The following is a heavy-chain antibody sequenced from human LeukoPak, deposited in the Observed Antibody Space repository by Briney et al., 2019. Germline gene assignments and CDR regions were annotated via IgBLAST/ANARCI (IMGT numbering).Heavy chain of an antibody. CDR2: IYYSGST. CDR3: AREGYSSSSRNFDY. Sequence: PSQTLSLTCTVSGGSISSGGYYWSWIRQHPGKGLEWIGYIYYSGSTYYNPYLKSRVTISVDTSKNQFSLKLSSVTAADTAVYYCAREGYSSSSRNFDYWGQGTLVTVSS. CDR1: GGSISSGGYY. J-gene: IGHJ4*02. D-gene: IGHD6-6*01. V-gene: IGHV4-31*03.